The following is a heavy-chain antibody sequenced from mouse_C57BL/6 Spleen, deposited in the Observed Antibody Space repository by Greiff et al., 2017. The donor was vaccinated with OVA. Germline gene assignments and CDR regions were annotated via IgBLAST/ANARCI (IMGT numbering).Heavy chain of an antibody. J-gene: IGHJ3*01. D-gene: IGHD1-1*01. Sequence: QVQLKQPGAELVKPGASVKLSCKASGYTFTSYWMHWVKQRPGQGLEWIGMIHPNSGSTNYNEKFKSKATLTVDKSSSTAYMQLSSLTSEDSAVYYCARGDYYGSSHQAWFAYWGQGTLVTVSA. CDR2: IHPNSGST. CDR1: GYTFTSYW. V-gene: IGHV1-64*01. CDR3: ARGDYYGSSHQAWFAY.